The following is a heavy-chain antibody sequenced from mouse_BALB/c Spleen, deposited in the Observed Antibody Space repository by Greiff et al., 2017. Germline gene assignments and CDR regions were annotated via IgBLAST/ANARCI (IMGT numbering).Heavy chain of an antibody. Sequence: EVHLVESGGGLVQPGGSLKLSCAASGFTFSSYGMSWVRQTPDKRLELVATINSNGGSTYYPDSVKGRFTISRDNAKNTLYLQMSSLKSEDTAMYYCARGEGGTDVFDYWGQGTTLTVSS. D-gene: IGHD3-3*01. V-gene: IGHV5-6-3*01. CDR2: INSNGGST. J-gene: IGHJ2*01. CDR3: ARGEGGTDVFDY. CDR1: GFTFSSYG.